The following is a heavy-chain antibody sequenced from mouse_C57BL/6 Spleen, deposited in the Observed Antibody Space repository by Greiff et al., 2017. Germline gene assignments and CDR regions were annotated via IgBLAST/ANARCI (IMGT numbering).Heavy chain of an antibody. Sequence: QVQLQQPGAELVMPGASVKLSCKASGYTFTSYWMHWVKQRPGQGLEWIGEIDPSDSYTNYNQKFKGKSTLTVDKSSSTAYMQLSSLTSEDSAVYYCARWGGNYGYAMDYWGQGTSVTVSS. CDR1: GYTFTSYW. CDR3: ARWGGNYGYAMDY. J-gene: IGHJ4*01. V-gene: IGHV1-69*01. CDR2: IDPSDSYT. D-gene: IGHD2-1*01.